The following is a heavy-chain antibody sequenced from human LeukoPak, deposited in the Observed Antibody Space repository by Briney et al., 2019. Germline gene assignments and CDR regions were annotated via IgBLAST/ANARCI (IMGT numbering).Heavy chain of an antibody. CDR3: AKDRDCSSTSCTDY. CDR2: IYSGGGT. J-gene: IGHJ4*02. V-gene: IGHV3-53*01. CDR1: GFTVSSNY. Sequence: GGSLRLSCAASGFTVSSNYMSWVRQAPGKGLEWVSVIYSGGGTYYADSVKGRFTISRDNSKNTLYLQMNSLRAEDTAVYYCAKDRDCSSTSCTDYWGQGTLVTVSS. D-gene: IGHD2-2*01.